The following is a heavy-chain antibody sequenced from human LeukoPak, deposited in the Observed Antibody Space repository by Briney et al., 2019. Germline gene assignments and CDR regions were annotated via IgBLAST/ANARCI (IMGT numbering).Heavy chain of an antibody. Sequence: SETLSLTCAVYGGSFSGYYWSWIRQPPGKGLGWIGEINHSGSTNYNPSLKSRITISVDTSKNQFSLKLSSVTAADTAVYYCARHGTIYNWLDPWGQGTLVTVSS. CDR2: INHSGST. CDR3: ARHGTIYNWLDP. CDR1: GGSFSGYY. D-gene: IGHD1-7*01. J-gene: IGHJ5*02. V-gene: IGHV4-34*01.